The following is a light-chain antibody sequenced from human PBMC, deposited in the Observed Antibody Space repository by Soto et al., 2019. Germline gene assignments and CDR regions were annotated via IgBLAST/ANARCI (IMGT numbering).Light chain of an antibody. CDR2: DVN. CDR1: SSDVGGYNY. J-gene: IGLJ2*01. Sequence: QSALTQPASVSGSPGQSITISCTGTSSDVGGYNYVSWYQHHPGKAPKLKIYDVNNRPSGVSNRFSGSKSGNTASLTISGLQAEDEADDYCSSYTGSSTLLVFGGGTKLTVL. CDR3: SSYTGSSTLLV. V-gene: IGLV2-14*03.